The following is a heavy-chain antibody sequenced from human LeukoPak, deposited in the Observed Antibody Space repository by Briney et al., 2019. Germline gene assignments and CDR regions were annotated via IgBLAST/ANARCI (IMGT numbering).Heavy chain of an antibody. V-gene: IGHV3-23*01. D-gene: IGHD2-15*01. CDR1: GFTFSSYW. J-gene: IGHJ4*02. CDR3: AKCLTGGSCYRRGFDY. Sequence: GGSLRLSCAASGFTFSSYWMSWVRQAPGKGLEWVSAISGSGGSTYYADSVKGRFTISRDNSKNTLYLQMNSLRAEDTAVYYCAKCLTGGSCYRRGFDYWGQGTLVTVSS. CDR2: ISGSGGST.